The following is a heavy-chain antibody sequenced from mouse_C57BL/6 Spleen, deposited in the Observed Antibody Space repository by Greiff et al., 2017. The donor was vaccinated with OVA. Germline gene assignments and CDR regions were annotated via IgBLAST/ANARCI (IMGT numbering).Heavy chain of an antibody. CDR1: GYSITSGYY. D-gene: IGHD1-1*01. J-gene: IGHJ4*01. CDR2: ISYDGSN. V-gene: IGHV3-6*01. Sequence: ESGPGLVKPSQSLSLTCSVTGYSITSGYYWNWIRQFPGNKLEWMGYISYDGSNNYNPSLKNRISITRDTSKNQFFLKLNSVTTEDTATYYCANHYYGSSYLAMDYWGQGTSVTVSS. CDR3: ANHYYGSSYLAMDY.